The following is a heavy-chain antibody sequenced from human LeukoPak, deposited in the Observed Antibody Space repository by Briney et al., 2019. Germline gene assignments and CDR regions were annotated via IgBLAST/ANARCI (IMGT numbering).Heavy chain of an antibody. Sequence: GGSLRLSCAASGFTFSSYWMHWVRQAPGKGLEWVSSISSSSSYIYYADSVKGRFTISRDNAKNSLYLQMNSLRAEDTAVYYCAREVHHGSGSKWGQGTLVTVSS. CDR3: AREVHHGSGSK. D-gene: IGHD3-10*01. CDR1: GFTFSSYW. CDR2: ISSSSSYI. J-gene: IGHJ4*02. V-gene: IGHV3-21*01.